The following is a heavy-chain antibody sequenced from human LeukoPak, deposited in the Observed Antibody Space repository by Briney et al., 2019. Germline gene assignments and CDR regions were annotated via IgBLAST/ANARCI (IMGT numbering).Heavy chain of an antibody. CDR2: IYYSGST. D-gene: IGHD3-22*01. CDR1: GGSISSYY. V-gene: IGHV4-59*01. J-gene: IGHJ4*02. Sequence: PSETLSLTCTVSGGSISSYYWSWIRQPPGKGLEWIGYIYYSGSTNYNPSLKSRVTISVDTSKNQFSLKLSSVTAADTAVYYCARLDSSGYLSPGYWGQGTLVTVSS. CDR3: ARLDSSGYLSPGY.